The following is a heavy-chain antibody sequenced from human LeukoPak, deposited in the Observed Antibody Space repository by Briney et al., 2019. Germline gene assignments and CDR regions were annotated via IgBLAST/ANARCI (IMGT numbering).Heavy chain of an antibody. CDR3: ARDAMVRGTFDY. V-gene: IGHV1-18*04. Sequence: GASAKVSCKASGYTFTSYGISWVRQAPGQGLEWMGWISAYNGNTNYAQKLQGRVTMTTDTSTSTAYMELRSLRSDDSAVYYCARDAMVRGTFDYWGEGTLVTVSS. J-gene: IGHJ4*02. D-gene: IGHD3-10*01. CDR2: ISAYNGNT. CDR1: GYTFTSYG.